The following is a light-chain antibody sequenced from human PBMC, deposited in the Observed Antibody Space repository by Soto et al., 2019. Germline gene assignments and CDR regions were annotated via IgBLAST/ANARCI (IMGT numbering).Light chain of an antibody. CDR3: QQYYRSPVT. J-gene: IGKJ4*01. CDR1: QSVLYSSPYSSNNKNY. V-gene: IGKV4-1*01. Sequence: DIVMTQSPDSLAVSLGERATINCKSSQSVLYSSPYSSNNKNYLAWYQQKPGQAPKLLIYWASTRESGVPDRFSGSGSGTDFTLTISSLQAEDVAVYYCQQYYRSPVTFGGGTKVEIK. CDR2: WAS.